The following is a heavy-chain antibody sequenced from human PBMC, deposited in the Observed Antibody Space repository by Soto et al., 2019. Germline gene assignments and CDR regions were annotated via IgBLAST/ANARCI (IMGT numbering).Heavy chain of an antibody. D-gene: IGHD6-6*01. J-gene: IGHJ6*03. CDR2: ISTNGVGT. CDR1: GFTLSGYA. CDR3: ARRARPDFYYMDV. Sequence: EVQLVESGGGLAQPGGSLRLSCAASGFTLSGYAMDWVRQAPGKGLEYVSGISTNGVGTYYANSVQGRFTISRDNSKNTVYLQMCSLRPEDMAVYYCARRARPDFYYMDVWGKGTTVTVSS. V-gene: IGHV3-64*01.